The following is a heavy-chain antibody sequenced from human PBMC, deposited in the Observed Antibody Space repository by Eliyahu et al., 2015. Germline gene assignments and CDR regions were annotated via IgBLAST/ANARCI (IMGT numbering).Heavy chain of an antibody. CDR3: AREWGTNYFDP. CDR2: IWHDGSKK. D-gene: IGHD1-7*01. Sequence: QEQLVESGGGLVQPGKSLRLSCAAATPPFGNYPMHWVRQAPGKGLEWVAVIWHDGSKKFYADSVEGRFTISRDNSKNTLWLQMNSLRVEDTGLYFCAREWGTNYFDPWGQGTLVTVSS. CDR1: TPPFGNYP. V-gene: IGHV3-33*01. J-gene: IGHJ5*02.